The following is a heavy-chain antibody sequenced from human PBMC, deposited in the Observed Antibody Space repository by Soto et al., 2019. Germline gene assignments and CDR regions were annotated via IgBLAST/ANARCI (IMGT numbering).Heavy chain of an antibody. CDR1: GYTFTSYG. V-gene: IGHV1-18*01. Sequence: ASVKVSCKASGYTFTSYGISWVRQAPGQGLEWMGWISAYNGNTNYAQKLQGRVTMTTDTSTSTAYMELRSLRSDDTAVYYCARDDIAAAGTLXFDPWGQGTLVTVSS. CDR3: ARDDIAAAGTLXFDP. J-gene: IGHJ5*02. D-gene: IGHD6-13*01. CDR2: ISAYNGNT.